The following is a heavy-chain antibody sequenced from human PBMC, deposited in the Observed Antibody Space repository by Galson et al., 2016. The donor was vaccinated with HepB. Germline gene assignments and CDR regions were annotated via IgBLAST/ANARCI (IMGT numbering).Heavy chain of an antibody. CDR1: GGTFNNYT. J-gene: IGHJ6*02. Sequence: SVKVSCKASGGTFNNYTFIWVRQAPGQGLEWMGGITPFFGTADYAQKFQGRVRITADDSTNTAYMELSSLRSEDTALYFCARDVAYFYDRSAHYGMDVWGQGTTVTVSS. V-gene: IGHV1-69*13. CDR3: ARDVAYFYDRSAHYGMDV. D-gene: IGHD3-22*01. CDR2: ITPFFGTA.